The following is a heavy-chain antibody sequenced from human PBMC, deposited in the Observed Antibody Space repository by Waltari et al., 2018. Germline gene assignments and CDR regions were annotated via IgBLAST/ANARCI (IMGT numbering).Heavy chain of an antibody. CDR1: GGSITSIAYH. D-gene: IGHD2-8*02. Sequence: QLQLQESGPGLLKPSETLSLTCSVSGGSITSIAYHWGWLRQPPGKGREGIGSIYYSGSAYYNPSVKNRVTISVDTTKNQFSLRLYSVTAADTAVYYCARLVGSYYFHMDVWGKGTTVVISS. CDR3: ARLVGSYYFHMDV. CDR2: IYYSGSA. J-gene: IGHJ6*03. V-gene: IGHV4-39*07.